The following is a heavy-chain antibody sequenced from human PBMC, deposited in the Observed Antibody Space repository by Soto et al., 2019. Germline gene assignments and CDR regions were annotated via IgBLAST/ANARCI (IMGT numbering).Heavy chain of an antibody. CDR2: IYYSGST. CDR1: GGSVSSGSYY. V-gene: IGHV4-61*01. J-gene: IGHJ5*02. CDR3: ARDLWFDP. Sequence: SETLSLTCTVSGGSVSSGSYYWSWIRQPPGKGLEWIGYIYYSGSTNYNPSPKSRVTISVDTSKNQFSLKLSSVTAADTAVYYCARDLWFDPWGQGTLVTVSS.